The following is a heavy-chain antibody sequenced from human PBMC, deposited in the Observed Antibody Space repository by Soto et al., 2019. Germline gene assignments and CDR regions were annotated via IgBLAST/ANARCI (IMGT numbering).Heavy chain of an antibody. Sequence: SETLSLTFTFSVGSISSYYWSCIRHPAGKGLEWIGRIYTSGSTNYNPSLKSRVTMSVDTSKNQFSLKLSSVTAADTAVYYCATRITVFGLMIPPFEPWGQGTQVNVSS. CDR1: VGSISSYY. D-gene: IGHD3-3*01. CDR3: ATRITVFGLMIPPFEP. V-gene: IGHV4-4*07. CDR2: IYTSGST. J-gene: IGHJ5*02.